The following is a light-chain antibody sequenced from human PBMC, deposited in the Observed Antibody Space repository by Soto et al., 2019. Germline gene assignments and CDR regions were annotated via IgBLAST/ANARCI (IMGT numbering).Light chain of an antibody. CDR3: SAYTSSSTLVV. J-gene: IGLJ2*01. CDR2: DVS. Sequence: QSVLTQPASVSGSPGQSITISCTGTSSDVGGYNYVSWYQQHPGKAPKLMIYDVSNRPSGVSNLFSGSKSGNTASLTISGLQAEDEADDYCSAYTSSSTLVVFGGGTQLTVL. CDR1: SSDVGGYNY. V-gene: IGLV2-14*01.